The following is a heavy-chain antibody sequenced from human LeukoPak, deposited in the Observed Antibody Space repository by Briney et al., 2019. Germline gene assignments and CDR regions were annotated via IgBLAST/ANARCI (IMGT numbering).Heavy chain of an antibody. D-gene: IGHD3-3*01. CDR1: GFTFSSYA. CDR2: ISAGGRTT. V-gene: IGHV3-48*04. Sequence: GRSLRLSCAASGFTFSSYAMNRVRQAPGKGLEWVSYISAGGRTTFYADSVTGRFTISRDNAKNSLYLQMSSLRVEDTAVYYCASWAGNTQSDSWSGPFDYWGQGSLVTVSS. CDR3: ASWAGNTQSDSWSGPFDY. J-gene: IGHJ4*02.